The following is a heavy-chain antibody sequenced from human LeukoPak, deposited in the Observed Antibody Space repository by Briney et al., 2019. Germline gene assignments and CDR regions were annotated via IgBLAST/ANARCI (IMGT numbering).Heavy chain of an antibody. Sequence: GGSLRLSCSASGLTVTNAWMNWVRQAPGEGLEWVAVISYDGSNKYYADSVKGRFTVSRDPSKNSLYLQMNNLRGEDTAVYYCARAAPVRGVTFFDYWGQGTLITVSS. CDR3: ARAAPVRGVTFFDY. D-gene: IGHD3-10*01. CDR2: ISYDGSNK. J-gene: IGHJ4*02. CDR1: GLTVTNAW. V-gene: IGHV3-30-3*01.